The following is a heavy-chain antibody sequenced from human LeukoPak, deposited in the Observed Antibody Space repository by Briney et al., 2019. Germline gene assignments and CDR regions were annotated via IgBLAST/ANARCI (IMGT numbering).Heavy chain of an antibody. CDR2: ISGSGGST. Sequence: GGSLRFSCAASGFTFSSYAMSWVRQAPGKGLEWVSAISGSGGSTYYADSVKGRFTISRDNSKNTLYLQMNSLRAEDTAVYYCAKAPYSSGNIPYYFDYWGQGTLVTVSS. CDR3: AKAPYSSGNIPYYFDY. D-gene: IGHD6-19*01. V-gene: IGHV3-23*01. CDR1: GFTFSSYA. J-gene: IGHJ4*02.